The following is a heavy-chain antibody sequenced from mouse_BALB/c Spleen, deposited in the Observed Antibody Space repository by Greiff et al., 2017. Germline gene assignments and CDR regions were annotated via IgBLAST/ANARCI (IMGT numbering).Heavy chain of an antibody. J-gene: IGHJ4*01. CDR2: ISSGGSYT. CDR3: ARSYGNYYAMDY. CDR1: GFTFSSYG. V-gene: IGHV5-6*03. Sequence: EVMLVESGGGLVKPGGSLKLSCAASGFTFSSYGMSWVRQTPDKRLEWVATISSGGSYTYYPDSVKGRFTISRDNAKNTLYLQMSSLKSEDTAMYYCARSYGNYYAMDYWGQGTSVTVSS. D-gene: IGHD2-10*02.